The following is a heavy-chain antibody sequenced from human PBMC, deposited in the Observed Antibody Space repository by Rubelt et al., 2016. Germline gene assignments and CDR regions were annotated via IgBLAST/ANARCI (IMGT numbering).Heavy chain of an antibody. CDR2: IRTYNGNT. CDR3: ARGYCSSANCLFNWFDP. D-gene: IGHD2-2*01. V-gene: IGHV1-18*01. J-gene: IGHJ5*02. CDR1: GYTFTTYG. Sequence: QVQLVQSGAEVKKPGASVKVSCKASGYTFTTYGISWVRQAPGQGLEWMGWIRTYNGNTNYAQKLQGRGTRTTDTSTSAAYMELRSRRSDDTAMYFCARGYCSSANCLFNWFDPWGQGTLVTVSS.